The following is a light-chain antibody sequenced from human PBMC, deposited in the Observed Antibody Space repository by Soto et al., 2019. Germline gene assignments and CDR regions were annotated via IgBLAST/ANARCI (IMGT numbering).Light chain of an antibody. CDR3: QQYYSTPIT. V-gene: IGKV4-1*01. Sequence: DIVMTQSPDSLAVSLGERATFNCKSSQSVLYSSNNKNYLAWYQQKPGQPPKLLIYWASTRESGAPDRFSGSGSGTDFTLTISSLQAEDVAVYYCQQYYSTPITFGQGTRLEIK. J-gene: IGKJ5*01. CDR1: QSVLYSSNNKNY. CDR2: WAS.